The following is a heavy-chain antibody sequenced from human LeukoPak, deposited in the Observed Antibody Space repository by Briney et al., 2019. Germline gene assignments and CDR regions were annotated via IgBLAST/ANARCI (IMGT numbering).Heavy chain of an antibody. J-gene: IGHJ4*02. D-gene: IGHD2-2*01. V-gene: IGHV3-23*01. Sequence: PGGSLRLSCAASGFTFSSYAMSRVRQAPGKGLEWVSAISGSGGSTYYADSVKGRFTISRDNSKNTLYLQMNSLRAEDTAVYYCAKGYCSSTSCLDYFDYWGQGTLVTVSS. CDR2: ISGSGGST. CDR3: AKGYCSSTSCLDYFDY. CDR1: GFTFSSYA.